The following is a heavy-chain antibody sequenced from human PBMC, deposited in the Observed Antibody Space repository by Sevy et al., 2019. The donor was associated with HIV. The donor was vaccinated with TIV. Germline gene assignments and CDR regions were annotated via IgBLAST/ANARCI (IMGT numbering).Heavy chain of an antibody. CDR1: GFTFSSYA. V-gene: IGHV3-23*01. D-gene: IGHD6-19*01. CDR3: AKDHFSLGPPPLLAVAGTDDAFDI. CDR2: ISGSGGST. J-gene: IGHJ3*02. Sequence: GGSLRLSCAASGFTFSSYAMSWVRQAPGKGLEWVSAISGSGGSTYYADSVKGRFTISRDNSKNTLYLQMNSLRAEDTAVYYCAKDHFSLGPPPLLAVAGTDDAFDIWGQGTMVTVSS.